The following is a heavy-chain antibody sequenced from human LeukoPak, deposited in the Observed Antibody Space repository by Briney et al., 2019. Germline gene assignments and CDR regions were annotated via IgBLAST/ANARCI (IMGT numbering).Heavy chain of an antibody. V-gene: IGHV3-7*01. J-gene: IGHJ3*02. D-gene: IGHD5/OR15-5a*01. CDR1: GFTFSSYW. CDR3: AREDNRGVYDDGFDI. CDR2: IKQDGSEK. Sequence: GGSLRLSCAASGFTFSSYWMSWVRQAPGKGLEWVANIKQDGSEKYYVDSVKGRFIISRDNAKNSLYLQMNSLRAEDTAVYYCAREDNRGVYDDGFDIWGQGTMVTVSS.